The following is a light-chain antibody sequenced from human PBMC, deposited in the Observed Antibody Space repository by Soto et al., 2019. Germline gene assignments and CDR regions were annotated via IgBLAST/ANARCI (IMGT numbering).Light chain of an antibody. Sequence: QSALTQPPSASGSPGQSVTISCTGTSSDVGGYNYVFWYQQHPGKAPKLMIYEVIKRPSGVPDRCSGSKSGNTASLTVTGLQAEDEADYYCSSYAGNNNLRVFGGGTKLPVL. CDR3: SSYAGNNNLRV. V-gene: IGLV2-8*01. CDR2: EVI. J-gene: IGLJ2*01. CDR1: SSDVGGYNY.